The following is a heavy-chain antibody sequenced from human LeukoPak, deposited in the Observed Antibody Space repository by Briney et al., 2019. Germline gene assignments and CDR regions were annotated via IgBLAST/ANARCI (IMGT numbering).Heavy chain of an antibody. Sequence: GESLKISCKGSGYSSTSYWIGWVRPVPGKGLEWMGIIYPGDSDTRYSPSFQGQVTISADKSISTAYLQWSSLKASDTAMYYCARQEGATVADYWGQGTLVTVSS. CDR1: GYSSTSYW. V-gene: IGHV5-51*01. CDR2: IYPGDSDT. D-gene: IGHD4-11*01. CDR3: ARQEGATVADY. J-gene: IGHJ4*02.